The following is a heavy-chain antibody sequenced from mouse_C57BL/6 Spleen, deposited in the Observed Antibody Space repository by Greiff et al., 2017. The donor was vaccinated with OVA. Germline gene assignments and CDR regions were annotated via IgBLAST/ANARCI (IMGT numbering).Heavy chain of an antibody. CDR1: GYSFTGYF. CDR2: INPYNGDT. Sequence: EVKLMESGPELVKPGDSVKISCKASGYSFTGYFMNWVMQSHGKSLEWIGRINPYNGDTFYNQKFKGKATLTVDKSSSTAHMELRSLTSEDSAVYYCARSPYYGDYYAMDYWGQGTSVTVSS. V-gene: IGHV1-20*01. D-gene: IGHD1-1*01. J-gene: IGHJ4*01. CDR3: ARSPYYGDYYAMDY.